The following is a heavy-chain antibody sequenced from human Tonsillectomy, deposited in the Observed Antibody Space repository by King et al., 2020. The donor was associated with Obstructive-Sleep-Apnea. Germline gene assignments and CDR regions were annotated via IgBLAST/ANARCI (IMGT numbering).Heavy chain of an antibody. D-gene: IGHD1-14*01. J-gene: IGHJ4*02. Sequence: QLVQSGGGLVQPGGSLRLSCAASGFTFSSYAMSWVRQAPGRGLEGVSAISCSGGSTYYADPVKGRFTISRDNSKNTLYLQMNSLRAEDTAVYYCAKDRKGARGYFDYWGQGTLVTVSS. CDR3: AKDRKGARGYFDY. CDR1: GFTFSSYA. CDR2: ISCSGGST. V-gene: IGHV3-23*04.